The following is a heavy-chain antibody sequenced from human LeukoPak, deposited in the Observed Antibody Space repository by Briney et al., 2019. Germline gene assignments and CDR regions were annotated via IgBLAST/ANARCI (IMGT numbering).Heavy chain of an antibody. CDR3: ASHITGSSVCIEY. CDR2: IYTSGST. CDR1: DGSISNYY. V-gene: IGHV4-4*09. D-gene: IGHD2-8*02. Sequence: SETLSLTCTVSDGSISNYYWSWIRQPPGKGLEWIGYIYTSGSTNYNPSLKSRVTISVDTSKNQFSLKLSSVTAADTAVYYCASHITGSSVCIEYWGQGTLVTVSS. J-gene: IGHJ4*02.